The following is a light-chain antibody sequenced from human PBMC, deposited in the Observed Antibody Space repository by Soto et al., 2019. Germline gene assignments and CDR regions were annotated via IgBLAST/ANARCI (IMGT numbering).Light chain of an antibody. CDR1: QSLAHSNGNNF. CDR3: MQALQTPYT. Sequence: DIVMTQSPLSLAVTPGEPASISCRSSQSLAHSNGNNFFDWYLQKPGQSPHLLIYWGSNRASGVPDRFSGSASGTDFTLTISRVEAEDVGVYYCMQALQTPYTFGQGTRLEIK. J-gene: IGKJ5*01. CDR2: WGS. V-gene: IGKV2-28*01.